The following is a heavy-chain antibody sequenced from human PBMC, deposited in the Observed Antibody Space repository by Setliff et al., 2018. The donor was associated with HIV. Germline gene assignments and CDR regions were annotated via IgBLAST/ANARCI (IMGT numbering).Heavy chain of an antibody. Sequence: PGGSLRLSCAGSGSGGSGFTFSDYYMSWVRQAPGKGLEWVSYINSGSSTIYYADSVKGRFTISRDNAKSSLYLQMNSLRAEDTAMYYCAKERGYNYGRGGAFDIWGQGTMVTVSS. CDR1: GFTFSDYY. CDR3: AKERGYNYGRGGAFDI. CDR2: INSGSSTI. V-gene: IGHV3-11*01. J-gene: IGHJ3*02. D-gene: IGHD5-18*01.